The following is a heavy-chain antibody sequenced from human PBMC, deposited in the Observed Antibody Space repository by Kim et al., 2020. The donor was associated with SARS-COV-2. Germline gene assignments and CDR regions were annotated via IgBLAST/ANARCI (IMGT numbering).Heavy chain of an antibody. CDR1: GGSISSGGYY. CDR2: IYYSGST. CDR3: ARFIAAAGRDAFDI. D-gene: IGHD6-13*01. J-gene: IGHJ3*02. Sequence: SETLSLTCTVSGGSISSGGYYWSWIRQHPGKGLEWIGYIYYSGSTYYNPSLKSRATISVDTSKNQFSLKLSSVTAADPAVYYCARFIAAAGRDAFDIWAQGTMVTVSS. V-gene: IGHV4-31*03.